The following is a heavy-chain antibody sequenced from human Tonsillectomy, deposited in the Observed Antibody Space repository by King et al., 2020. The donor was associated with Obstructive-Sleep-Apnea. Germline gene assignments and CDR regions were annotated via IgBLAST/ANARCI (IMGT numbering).Heavy chain of an antibody. CDR3: TTDLSYGSGSYFDY. CDR2: IKSKTDGGTT. D-gene: IGHD3-10*01. V-gene: IGHV3-15*01. J-gene: IGHJ4*02. CDR1: GFTFSNAW. Sequence: EVQLVESGGGLVKPGGSLRLSCAASGFTFSNAWMSWVRQAPGKGLEWVGRIKSKTDGGTTDYAAPVKGRFTISRDDSKNTLYLQMNSLKTEDTAVYYCTTDLSYGSGSYFDYWGQGTLVTVSS.